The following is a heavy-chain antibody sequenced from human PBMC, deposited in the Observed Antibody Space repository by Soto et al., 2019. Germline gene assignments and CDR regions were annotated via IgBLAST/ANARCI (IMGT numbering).Heavy chain of an antibody. CDR1: GGSISSYY. J-gene: IGHJ4*02. V-gene: IGHV4-59*01. D-gene: IGHD5-18*01. CDR2: IYYSGST. CDR3: ARALYVDTARVIGY. Sequence: QVQLQESGPGLVKPSETLSLTCTVSGGSISSYYWSWIRQPPGKGLEWIGYIYYSGSTNYNPSLKSRVTISVDTSKNQFSLKLRSVTAADTAVYYWARALYVDTARVIGYWGQGTLVTVSS.